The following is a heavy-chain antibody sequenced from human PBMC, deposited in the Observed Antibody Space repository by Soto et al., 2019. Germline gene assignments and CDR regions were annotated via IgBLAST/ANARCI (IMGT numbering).Heavy chain of an antibody. V-gene: IGHV3-48*01. CDR3: AKYLYYGPRPWYFDL. J-gene: IGHJ2*01. Sequence: EVQLVESGGGLVQPGGSLRLSCAASGFTFSSYSMNWVRQAPGKGLEWVSYISSSSSTIYYADSVKGRFTISRDNAKNSLYLQKNSLRAEDTAVYYCAKYLYYGPRPWYFDLWGRGTLVTVS. CDR2: ISSSSSTI. CDR1: GFTFSSYS. D-gene: IGHD4-17*01.